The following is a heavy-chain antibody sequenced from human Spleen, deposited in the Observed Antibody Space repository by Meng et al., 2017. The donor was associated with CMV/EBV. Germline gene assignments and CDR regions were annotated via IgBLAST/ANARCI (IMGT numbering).Heavy chain of an antibody. J-gene: IGHJ6*02. V-gene: IGHV4-34*01. CDR3: ARQSVSLSGYYYYGMDV. Sequence: SETLSLTCAVYGGSFSGYYWSWIRQPPGKGLEWIGEINHSGSTNYNPSLKSRVTISVDTSKNQFSLKLRSVTAEDTAVYYCARQSVSLSGYYYYGMDVWGQGTTVTVSS. D-gene: IGHD1-26*01. CDR1: GGSFSGYY. CDR2: INHSGST.